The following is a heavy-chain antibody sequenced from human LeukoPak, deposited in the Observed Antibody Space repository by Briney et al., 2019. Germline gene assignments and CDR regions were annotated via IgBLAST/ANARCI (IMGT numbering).Heavy chain of an antibody. J-gene: IGHJ5*02. V-gene: IGHV1-69*04. CDR2: IIPILGIA. Sequence: ASVKVSCKASGGTFSSYAISWVRQAPGQGLEWMGRIIPILGIANYARKFQGRVTITADKSTSTAYMELSSLRSEDTAVYYCARDVVYYGSGSYPFDPWGQGTLVTVSS. CDR1: GGTFSSYA. D-gene: IGHD3-10*01. CDR3: ARDVVYYGSGSYPFDP.